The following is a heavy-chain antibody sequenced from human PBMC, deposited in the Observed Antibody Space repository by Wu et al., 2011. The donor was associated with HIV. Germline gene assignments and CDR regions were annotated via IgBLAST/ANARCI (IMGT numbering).Heavy chain of an antibody. CDR1: GGTFSSYA. D-gene: IGHD1-1*01. CDR2: IVPIFGTA. J-gene: IGHJ6*03. V-gene: IGHV1-69*14. CDR3: ARATGTTSPYYYYYMDV. Sequence: QVQLVQSGAEVKKPGSSVKVSCKASGGTFSSYAFSWVRQAPGQGLEWMGEIVPIFGTANYAQKFQGRVTITADTSTSTAHMELSSLRSEDTAVYYCARATGTTSPYYYYYMDVWGKGTTVTVSS.